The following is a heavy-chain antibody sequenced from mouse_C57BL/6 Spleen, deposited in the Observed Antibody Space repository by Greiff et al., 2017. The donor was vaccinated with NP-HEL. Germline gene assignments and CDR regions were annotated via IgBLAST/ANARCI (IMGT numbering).Heavy chain of an antibody. D-gene: IGHD2-4*01. Sequence: QVQLQQSGAELVRPGASVKLSCKASGYTFTSYGISWVKQRTGQGLEWIGEIYPRSGNTYYNEKFKGKATLTADKSSSTAYMELRSLTSEDSAVYFCARWPPIYYDYGGFAYWGQGTLVTVSA. CDR3: ARWPPIYYDYGGFAY. CDR2: IYPRSGNT. CDR1: GYTFTSYG. J-gene: IGHJ3*01. V-gene: IGHV1-81*01.